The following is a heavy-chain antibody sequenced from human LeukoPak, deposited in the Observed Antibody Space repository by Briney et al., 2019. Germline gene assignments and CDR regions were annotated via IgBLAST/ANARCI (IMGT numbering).Heavy chain of an antibody. J-gene: IGHJ6*02. CDR2: IYSGGST. D-gene: IGHD6-13*01. CDR3: ARRDSSSWYGRFDI. Sequence: GGSLRLSCAASGFTVSSNYMSWVRQAPGKGLEWVSVIYSGGSTYYADSVKGRFTISRDNSKNTLYLQMNSLRAEDTAVYYCARRDSSSWYGRFDIWGQGTTVTVSS. CDR1: GFTVSSNY. V-gene: IGHV3-66*01.